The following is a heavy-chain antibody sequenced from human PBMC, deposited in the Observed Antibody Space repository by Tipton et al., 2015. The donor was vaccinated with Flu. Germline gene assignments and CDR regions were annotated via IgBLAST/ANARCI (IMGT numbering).Heavy chain of an antibody. CDR2: ISDDGGNS. J-gene: IGHJ5*02. CDR1: GFTFSSYA. D-gene: IGHD1-7*01. V-gene: IGHV3-30-3*01. CDR3: AREHSITGTKDYNWFDP. Sequence: SLRLSCAASGFTFSSYAMHWVRQAPGKGLEWVAVISDDGGNSLYADSVKGRFTMSRDNSKNTLYLQMNSLRNEDTAVYHCAREHSITGTKDYNWFDPCGQGTLVTVSS.